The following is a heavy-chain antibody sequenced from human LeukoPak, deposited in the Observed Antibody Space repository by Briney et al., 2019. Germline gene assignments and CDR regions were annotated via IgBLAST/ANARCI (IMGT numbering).Heavy chain of an antibody. Sequence: SGGSLRLSCAASGITFSSYGMYWVRQAPGKGLEWVSVVHSIGTTSYADSVKGRFTISRDNSKNTLYLQMNSLRAEDTAVYYCAKDLSFGEWLLPFDYWGQGTLVTVSS. D-gene: IGHD3-22*01. CDR2: VHSIGTT. J-gene: IGHJ4*02. CDR3: AKDLSFGEWLLPFDY. V-gene: IGHV3-NL1*01. CDR1: GITFSSYG.